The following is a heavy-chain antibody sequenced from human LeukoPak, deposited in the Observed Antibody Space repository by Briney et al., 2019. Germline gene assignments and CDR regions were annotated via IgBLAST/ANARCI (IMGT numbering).Heavy chain of an antibody. CDR2: INPNSGGT. CDR1: GYTFTGYY. Sequence: ASVKVSCKASGYTFTGYYMHWVRQAPGQGLEWMGWINPNSGGTNYAQKFQGRVTMTRDTSISTAYMELSRLRSDDTAVYYCARTAYYYDSSHYFDYWGQGTLVTVSS. CDR3: ARTAYYYDSSHYFDY. D-gene: IGHD3-22*01. J-gene: IGHJ4*02. V-gene: IGHV1-2*02.